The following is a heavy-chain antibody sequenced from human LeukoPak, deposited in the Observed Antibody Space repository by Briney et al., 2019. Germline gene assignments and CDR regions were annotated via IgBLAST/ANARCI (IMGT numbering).Heavy chain of an antibody. V-gene: IGHV3-7*01. CDR2: IKQDGREK. CDR1: GFTFSSNW. J-gene: IGHJ4*02. D-gene: IGHD2-15*01. Sequence: GGSLRLSCAASGFTFSSNWMSWVGQAPGKGGEGVAEIKQDGREKYYVDSVKGGLTISRDNAKNSLYLQMNRLRAEDTAVYYCARDAGYCSGGSCSDLFDYWGQGTLVTVSS. CDR3: ARDAGYCSGGSCSDLFDY.